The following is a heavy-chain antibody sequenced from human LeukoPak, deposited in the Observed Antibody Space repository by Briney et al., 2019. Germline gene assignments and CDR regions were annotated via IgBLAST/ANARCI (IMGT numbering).Heavy chain of an antibody. V-gene: IGHV4-4*07. CDR1: GGSISSYY. J-gene: IGHJ4*02. D-gene: IGHD3-3*01. Sequence: PSETLSLTCTVSGGSISSYYWSWIRQPAGKGLEWIGRIYTSGSTNYDPSRKSRVTMSVDTSKNQFSLKLSSVTAADTAVYYCARVLRITIFGVVSSYFDYWGQGTLVTVSS. CDR3: ARVLRITIFGVVSSYFDY. CDR2: IYTSGST.